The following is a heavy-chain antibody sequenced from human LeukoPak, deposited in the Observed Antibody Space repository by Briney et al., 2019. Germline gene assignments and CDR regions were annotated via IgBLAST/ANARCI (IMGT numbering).Heavy chain of an antibody. D-gene: IGHD6-6*01. CDR3: AKVTGGTSSLFDY. Sequence: PGESLRLSCAASGFTFSTYVMSWVRQAPGKGLEWVSSISGSGGSTYYADSVKGRFPITRDNSKNTLYLQMKSLRAEDTAVYYCAKVTGGTSSLFDYWGQGNLVTVSS. CDR1: GFTFSTYV. CDR2: ISGSGGST. V-gene: IGHV3-23*01. J-gene: IGHJ4*02.